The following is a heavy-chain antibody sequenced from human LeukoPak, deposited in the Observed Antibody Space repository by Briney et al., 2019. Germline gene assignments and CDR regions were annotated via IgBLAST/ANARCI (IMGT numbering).Heavy chain of an antibody. CDR2: IYYSGST. Sequence: SETLSLTCTVSGGSISSSSYYWGWIRQPPGKGLEWIGSIYYSGSTYYNPSLKSRVTISVDTSKNQFSLKLSSVTAADTAVYYCARLGYATANFDYWGQGTLSPSPQ. J-gene: IGHJ4*02. CDR3: ARLGYATANFDY. CDR1: GGSISSSSYY. D-gene: IGHD2-21*02. V-gene: IGHV4-39*01.